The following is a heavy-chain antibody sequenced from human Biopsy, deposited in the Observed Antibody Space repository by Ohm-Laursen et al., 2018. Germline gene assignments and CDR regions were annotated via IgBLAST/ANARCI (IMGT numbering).Heavy chain of an antibody. D-gene: IGHD3-10*01. J-gene: IGHJ6*02. V-gene: IGHV1-69*04. CDR1: GDTFTTSA. CDR2: IIPILGTV. Sequence: SSVTASCKASGDTFTTSATSWVRQVPGHGLDWMGRIIPILGTVDYGQNFQGRVTIRADTSTTFLELTSLRYDDTAVYYCASGDIGGIGLDVWGLGTTVTVSS. CDR3: ASGDIGGIGLDV.